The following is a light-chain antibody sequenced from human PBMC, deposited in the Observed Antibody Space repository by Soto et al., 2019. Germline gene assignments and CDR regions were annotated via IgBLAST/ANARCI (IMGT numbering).Light chain of an antibody. Sequence: LSQSPASVSASVEDRVTIPCRASQGISSYLAWYQQKPGKAPKLLIYAASTLQSGVPSRFSGSGSGTDFTLTISSLQPEDFATYYCQQLNSYPITFGQGTRLEI. CDR2: AAS. CDR3: QQLNSYPIT. CDR1: QGISSY. V-gene: IGKV1-9*01. J-gene: IGKJ5*01.